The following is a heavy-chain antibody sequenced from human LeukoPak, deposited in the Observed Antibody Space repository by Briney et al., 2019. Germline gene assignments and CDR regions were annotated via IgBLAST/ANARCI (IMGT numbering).Heavy chain of an antibody. CDR3: AKDWAPITHYYFAY. V-gene: IGHV3-30*18. CDR1: GFTFSSYG. CDR2: ISYDGSNK. D-gene: IGHD1-14*01. Sequence: PGGSLRLSCAASGFTFSSYGMHWVRQAPGKGLEWVAVISYDGSNKYYADSVKGRFTISRDNSKNTLYLQMNSLRAEDTAVYYCAKDWAPITHYYFAYWGQGTLVTVSS. J-gene: IGHJ4*02.